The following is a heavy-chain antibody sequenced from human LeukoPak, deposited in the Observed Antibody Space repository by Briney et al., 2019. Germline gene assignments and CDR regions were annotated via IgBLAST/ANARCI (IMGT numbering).Heavy chain of an antibody. V-gene: IGHV4-30-4*08. CDR2: ISYTGTT. CDR3: ARLGTAPFDY. CDR1: SGPISSGDYY. J-gene: IGHJ4*02. Sequence: PSQTLSLTCTVSSGPISSGDYYWSWIRQPPGKGLEWIGYISYTGTTYCNPSLKSRVTISEDTSKNLFSLNLSSVTAADTAVYYCARLGTAPFDYWGQGTLVTVSS. D-gene: IGHD2-21*02.